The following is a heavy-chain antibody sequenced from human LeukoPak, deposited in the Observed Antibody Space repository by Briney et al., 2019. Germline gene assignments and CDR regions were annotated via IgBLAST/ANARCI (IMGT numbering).Heavy chain of an antibody. Sequence: GGSLRLSCAASGFAFNTYSMNWVRQAPGKGLEWVSFTFSSSTYIYYTDSVKGRFTISRDNARNSLYLQMDNLRAEDTGVYYCARDFYDGFALDYWGQGTLVTVSS. CDR1: GFAFNTYS. J-gene: IGHJ4*02. D-gene: IGHD2/OR15-2a*01. CDR2: TFSSSTYI. V-gene: IGHV3-21*03. CDR3: ARDFYDGFALDY.